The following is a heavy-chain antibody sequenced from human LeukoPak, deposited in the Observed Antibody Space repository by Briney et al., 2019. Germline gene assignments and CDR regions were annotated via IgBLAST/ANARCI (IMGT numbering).Heavy chain of an antibody. D-gene: IGHD3-9*01. CDR2: ISGSGGST. CDR1: GFTFSSYA. Sequence: QTGGSPRLSCAASGFTFSSYAMSWVRQAPGKGLEWVSAISGSGGSTYYADSVKGRFTISRDNSKNTLYLQMNSLRAEDTAVYYCAKDSQPLLRYFDWLLLLNYWGQGTLVTVSS. CDR3: AKDSQPLLRYFDWLLLLNY. V-gene: IGHV3-23*01. J-gene: IGHJ4*02.